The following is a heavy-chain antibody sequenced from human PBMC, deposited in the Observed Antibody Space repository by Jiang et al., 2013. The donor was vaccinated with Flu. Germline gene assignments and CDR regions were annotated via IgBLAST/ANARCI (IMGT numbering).Heavy chain of an antibody. V-gene: IGHV5-10-1*01. CDR1: GYSFSNYW. CDR3: ARADYVRGGGYYFDY. CDR2: VDPSDTRA. J-gene: IGHJ4*02. Sequence: SLKISCQGSGYSFSNYWIAWVRQVPGKGLEWVGRVDPSDTRATYNPSFRGHVTISADKSISTAYLQWSSLKASDTAMYYCARADYVRGGGYYFDYWGQGTLVTVSS. D-gene: IGHD3-16*01.